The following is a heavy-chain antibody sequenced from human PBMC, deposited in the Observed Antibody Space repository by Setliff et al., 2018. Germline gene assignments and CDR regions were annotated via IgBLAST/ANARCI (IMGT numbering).Heavy chain of an antibody. J-gene: IGHJ3*01. D-gene: IGHD5-12*01. V-gene: IGHV4-39*01. CDR1: GGSISSSSYY. CDR3: ARQVEMATIAFDV. CDR2: IYYSGST. Sequence: SETLSLTCTVSGGSISSSSYYWGWIRQPPGKGLEWIGSIYYSGSTDYNPSLNSRVTLFVDTSKDQFSLRLTSMTAADTAVYYCARQVEMATIAFDVWGQGTMVTVSS.